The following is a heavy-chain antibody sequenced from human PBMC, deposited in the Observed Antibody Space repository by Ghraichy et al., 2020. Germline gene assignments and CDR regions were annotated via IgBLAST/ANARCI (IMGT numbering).Heavy chain of an antibody. CDR1: GFTVSTFA. CDR2: ISGAGGST. Sequence: AGSLRLSCAASGFTVSTFAMAWVRQTPEKGLEWVSSISGAGGSTYYADSVEGRFTISKDNSKNILYLEMNSLRVEDTAVYYCAKEPHQILFDCFEYWGQGTQVTVSS. D-gene: IGHD2-21*01. J-gene: IGHJ4*02. V-gene: IGHV3-23*01. CDR3: AKEPHQILFDCFEY.